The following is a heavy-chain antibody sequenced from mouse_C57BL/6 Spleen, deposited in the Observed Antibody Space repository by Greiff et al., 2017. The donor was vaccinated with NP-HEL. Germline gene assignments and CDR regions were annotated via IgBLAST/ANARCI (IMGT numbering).Heavy chain of an antibody. CDR2: ISDGGSYT. D-gene: IGHD3-3*01. CDR1: GFTFSSYA. J-gene: IGHJ3*01. CDR3: AREGPSFAY. V-gene: IGHV5-4*01. Sequence: EVQRVESGGGLVKPGGSLKLSCAASGFTFSSYAMSWVRQTPEKRLEWVATISDGGSYTYYPDNVKGRFTISRDNAKNNLYLQMSHLKSEDTAMYYCAREGPSFAYWGQGTLVTVSA.